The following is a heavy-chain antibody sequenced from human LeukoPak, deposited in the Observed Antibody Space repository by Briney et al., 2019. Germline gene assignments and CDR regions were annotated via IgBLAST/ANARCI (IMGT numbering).Heavy chain of an antibody. CDR3: ATWGIAAAGTFDY. CDR2: ISSSGSTI. V-gene: IGHV3-48*01. J-gene: IGHJ4*02. CDR1: GFTFSSYS. Sequence: GGSLILSCAASGFTFSSYSMNWVRQAPGKGLEWVSYISSSGSTIYYADSVKGRFTISRDNSKNTLYLQMNSLRAEDTAVYYCATWGIAAAGTFDYWGQGTLVTVSS. D-gene: IGHD6-13*01.